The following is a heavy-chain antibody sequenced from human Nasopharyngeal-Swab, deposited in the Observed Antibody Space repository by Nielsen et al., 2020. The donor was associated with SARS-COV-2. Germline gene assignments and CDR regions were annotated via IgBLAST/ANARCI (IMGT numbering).Heavy chain of an antibody. D-gene: IGHD4-23*01. CDR2: INSDGSST. Sequence: GGSLRLSCAASGFTFSSYWMHWVRQAPGKGLVWVSRINSDGSSTSYADSVKGRFTISRDNSKNTLYLQMNSLRAEDTAVYYCAMNLYGGNSFDYWGQGTLVTVSS. V-gene: IGHV3-74*01. CDR1: GFTFSSYW. J-gene: IGHJ4*02. CDR3: AMNLYGGNSFDY.